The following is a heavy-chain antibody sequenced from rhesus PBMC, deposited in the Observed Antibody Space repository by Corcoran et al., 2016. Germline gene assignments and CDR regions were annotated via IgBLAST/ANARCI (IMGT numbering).Heavy chain of an antibody. J-gene: IGHJ4*01. V-gene: IGHV4-143*01. CDR1: GGSISDPYY. D-gene: IGHD4-29*01. Sequence: QVQLQESGPGLVKPSEPLSLTCPVPGGSISDPYYRHWFHQPPVNGPEWIGGIDANIASSYNNPSLKSRVTISKDTSKNQFSLDLYSVTAADTAVYFCARLDYGNNYYYFDYWGQGVLVTVSS. CDR3: ARLDYGNNYYYFDY. CDR2: IDANIASS.